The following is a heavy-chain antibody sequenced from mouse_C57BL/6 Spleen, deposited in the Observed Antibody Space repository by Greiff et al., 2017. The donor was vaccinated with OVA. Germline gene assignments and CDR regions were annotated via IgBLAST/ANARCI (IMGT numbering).Heavy chain of an antibody. D-gene: IGHD1-1*01. J-gene: IGHJ2*01. V-gene: IGHV2-2*01. CDR2: IWSGGST. CDR3: ARGTYGFDY. CDR1: GFSFTSYG. Sequence: VKLMESGPGLVQPSQSLSISCTVSGFSFTSYGVHWVRQSPGKGLEWLGVIWSGGSTDYNAAFISRLSISKDNSKSQVFFKMNSLQADDTAIYYCARGTYGFDYWGQGTTLTVSS.